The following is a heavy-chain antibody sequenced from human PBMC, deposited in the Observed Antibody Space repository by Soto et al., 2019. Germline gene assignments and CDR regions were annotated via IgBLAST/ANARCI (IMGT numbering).Heavy chain of an antibody. V-gene: IGHV4-34*01. CDR3: ARGRKQLANYYYYGMDV. Sequence: SETLSLTCAVYGGSFSGYYWSWIRQPPGKGLEWIGEINHSGSTIYNPSLKSRVTISVDTSKNQFSLKLSSVTAADTAVYYCARGRKQLANYYYYGMDVWGQGTTVTVSS. CDR2: INHSGST. D-gene: IGHD6-6*01. CDR1: GGSFSGYY. J-gene: IGHJ6*02.